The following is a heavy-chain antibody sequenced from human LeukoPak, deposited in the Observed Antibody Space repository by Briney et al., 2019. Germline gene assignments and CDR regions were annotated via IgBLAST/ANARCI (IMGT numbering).Heavy chain of an antibody. J-gene: IGHJ4*02. V-gene: IGHV1-69-2*01. Sequence: ASVKVSCKASGYTFNDYYIHWVQQAPGKGLEWMGRVDLEDGDTIYAEKFQGRVTITADTSTGTAFMDLSSLTSFDTAVYYCARGSRSFDWLRSYFDFWGQGTLVSVSP. CDR3: ARGSRSFDWLRSYFDF. D-gene: IGHD3-9*01. CDR1: GYTFNDYY. CDR2: VDLEDGDT.